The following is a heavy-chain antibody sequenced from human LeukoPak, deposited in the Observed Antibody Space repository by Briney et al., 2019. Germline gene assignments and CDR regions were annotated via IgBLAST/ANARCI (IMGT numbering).Heavy chain of an antibody. CDR1: GGSFSDYY. V-gene: IGHV4-34*12. J-gene: IGHJ5*02. CDR3: AAVLWFGELPNL. Sequence: PSETLSLTCAVYGGSFSDYYWSWIRQPPGKGLEWIGEIIHSGSADYNPSLKSRVTISGDTSKNHFSLKLTSVTAADSAVYYCAAVLWFGELPNLWGQGTLVTVSS. CDR2: IIHSGSA. D-gene: IGHD3-10*01.